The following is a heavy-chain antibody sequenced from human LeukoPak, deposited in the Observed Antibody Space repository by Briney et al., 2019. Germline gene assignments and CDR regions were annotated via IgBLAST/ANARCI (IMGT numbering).Heavy chain of an antibody. Sequence: SQTLSLTCAVSGGSLSSGGSSWSWIRQPPGKGLEWIGYIYHSGSTNYNPSLKSRVTISVDTSKNQFSLKLSSVTAADTALYYCARGSELLVVPAAIALDYWGQGTLVTVSS. J-gene: IGHJ4*02. V-gene: IGHV4-30-2*01. D-gene: IGHD2-2*01. CDR3: ARGSELLVVPAAIALDY. CDR1: GGSLSSGGSS. CDR2: IYHSGST.